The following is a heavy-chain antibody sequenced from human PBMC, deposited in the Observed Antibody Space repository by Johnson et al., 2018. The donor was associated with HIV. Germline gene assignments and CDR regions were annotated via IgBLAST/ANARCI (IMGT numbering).Heavy chain of an antibody. J-gene: IGHJ3*02. CDR3: ARGLGDSSGYTDAFDI. V-gene: IGHV3-23*04. Sequence: VQLVESGGGVVQPGRSLRLSCAASGFTFSSYAMSWVRQAPGKGLEWVSAISGSGGSPYYADSVKGRFTISRDNSKNTLYLQMNSLRAEDTAVYYCARGLGDSSGYTDAFDIWGQGTMVTVSS. CDR1: GFTFSSYA. CDR2: ISGSGGSP. D-gene: IGHD3-22*01.